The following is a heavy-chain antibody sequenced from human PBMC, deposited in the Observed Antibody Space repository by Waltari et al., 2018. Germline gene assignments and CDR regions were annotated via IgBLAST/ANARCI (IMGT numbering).Heavy chain of an antibody. J-gene: IGHJ3*02. Sequence: QVQLVQSGAEVKKPGASVKVSCKVSGYTLPELSMHWVRQAPGKGLEWMGGFDPEDGETIYAQKFQGRVTMTEDTSTDTAYMELSSLRSEDTAVYYCATARLEIVGALKSWDAFDIWGQGTMVTVSS. V-gene: IGHV1-24*01. CDR3: ATARLEIVGALKSWDAFDI. CDR2: FDPEDGET. CDR1: GYTLPELS. D-gene: IGHD1-26*01.